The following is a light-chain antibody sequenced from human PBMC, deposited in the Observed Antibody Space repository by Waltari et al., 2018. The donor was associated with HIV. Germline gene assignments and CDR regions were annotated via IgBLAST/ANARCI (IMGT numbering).Light chain of an antibody. CDR2: SAS. CDR3: QQASSFPHT. V-gene: IGKV1-12*01. Sequence: IQMTQSPSYVSASIGGTVIVSCRSNESIGDLLAWYQLRPGEAPRLLIYSASRRESGVSSRFFAFGADTDFTLTVTGLESEDFATYYCQQASSFPHTFGGGTKV. J-gene: IGKJ4*01. CDR1: ESIGDL.